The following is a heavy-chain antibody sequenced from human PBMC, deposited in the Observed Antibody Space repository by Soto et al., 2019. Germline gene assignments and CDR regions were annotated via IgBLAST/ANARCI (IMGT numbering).Heavy chain of an antibody. D-gene: IGHD4-17*01. CDR2: FDPEDGET. J-gene: IGHJ4*02. V-gene: IGHV1-24*01. CDR3: ATDPYGGNTFDY. CDR1: GYTLTELS. Sequence: SVEVSCKVSGYTLTELSMHWVRQAPGKGLEWMGGFDPEDGETIYAQKFQGRVTMTEDTSTDTAYMELSSLRSEDTAVYYCATDPYGGNTFDYWGKGPLVTVSS.